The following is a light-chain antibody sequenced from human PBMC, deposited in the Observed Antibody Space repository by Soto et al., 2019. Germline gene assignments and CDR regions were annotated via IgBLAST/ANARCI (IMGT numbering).Light chain of an antibody. Sequence: QSALIQSPSASGSPGQSVTISCTGTSSDVGNYKYVSWYQQHPGKAPKLMIYEVSKRPSGVPDRFSGSKSGNTASLTVSGLQVEDEADYYCSSYAGSNLWVFGGGTKVTVL. CDR1: SSDVGNYKY. CDR2: EVS. CDR3: SSYAGSNLWV. V-gene: IGLV2-8*01. J-gene: IGLJ3*02.